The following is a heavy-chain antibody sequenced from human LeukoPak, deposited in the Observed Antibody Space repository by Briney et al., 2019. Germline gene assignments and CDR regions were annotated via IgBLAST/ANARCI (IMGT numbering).Heavy chain of an antibody. Sequence: SETLSLTCTVSGGSISSYYWSWIRQPPGKGLEWIGEIYHSGSTNYNPSLKSRVTISVDKSKNQFSLKLSSVTAADTAVYYCARDHIAVAGTNAFDIWGQGTMVTVSS. CDR3: ARDHIAVAGTNAFDI. V-gene: IGHV4-59*12. CDR2: IYHSGST. CDR1: GGSISSYY. J-gene: IGHJ3*02. D-gene: IGHD6-19*01.